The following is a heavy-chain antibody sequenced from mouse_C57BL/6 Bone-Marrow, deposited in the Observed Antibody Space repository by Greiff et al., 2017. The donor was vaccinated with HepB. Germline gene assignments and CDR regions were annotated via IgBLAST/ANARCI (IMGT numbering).Heavy chain of an antibody. CDR1: GFTFSDYY. J-gene: IGHJ1*03. V-gene: IGHV5-16*01. CDR2: INYDGSST. Sequence: EVQRVESEGGLVQPGSSMKLSCTASGFTFSDYYMAWVRQVPEKGLEWVANINYDGSSTYYLDSLKSRFIISRDNAKNMLYLQMSSLKSEDTATYYCAREGYDGYLYWYFDVWGTGTTVTVSS. CDR3: AREGYDGYLYWYFDV. D-gene: IGHD2-3*01.